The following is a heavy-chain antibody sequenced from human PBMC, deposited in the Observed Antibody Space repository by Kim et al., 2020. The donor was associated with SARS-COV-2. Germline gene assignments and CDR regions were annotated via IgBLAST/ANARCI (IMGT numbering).Heavy chain of an antibody. Sequence: NASRRSRSTISVDTSKNQFSRKLGSVTAADTAVYYCARDQAAAATGWFDPWGQGTLVTVSS. CDR3: ARDQAAAATGWFDP. J-gene: IGHJ5*02. V-gene: IGHV4-59*01. D-gene: IGHD6-13*01.